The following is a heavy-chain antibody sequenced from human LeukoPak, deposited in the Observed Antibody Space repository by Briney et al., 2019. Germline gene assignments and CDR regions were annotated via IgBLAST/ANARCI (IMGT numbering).Heavy chain of an antibody. CDR1: GFTFRSYA. D-gene: IGHD2-2*01. CDR3: AKVSRFAVVPAAMLDY. Sequence: GGSLRLSCAASGFTFRSYAMSWGRQAPGKGLEWVSAISGSGDITYYADSVKGRFTMSRDNFKNTLYLQMNSLRAEDTAVYYCAKVSRFAVVPAAMLDYWGQGIQVTVSS. V-gene: IGHV3-23*01. J-gene: IGHJ4*02. CDR2: ISGSGDIT.